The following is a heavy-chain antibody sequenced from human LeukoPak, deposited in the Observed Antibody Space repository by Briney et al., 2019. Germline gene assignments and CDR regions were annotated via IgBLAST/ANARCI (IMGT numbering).Heavy chain of an antibody. J-gene: IGHJ1*01. D-gene: IGHD3-22*01. CDR3: ARAPSEIGGYYPEYLRH. Sequence: PGGSLKLSCAASGFTFSSFWMHWVRQAPGKGLVWVSRIKSDGSTNYADSVKGRLTISRDNAKNTVSLQMNSLRVEDTGVYYCARAPSEIGGYYPEYLRHWGQGPLVTVSS. V-gene: IGHV3-74*01. CDR2: IKSDGST. CDR1: GFTFSSFW.